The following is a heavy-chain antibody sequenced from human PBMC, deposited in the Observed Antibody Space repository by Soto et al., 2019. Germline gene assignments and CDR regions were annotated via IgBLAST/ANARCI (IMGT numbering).Heavy chain of an antibody. CDR2: ISAYNGNT. D-gene: IGHD2-2*01. J-gene: IGHJ4*02. CDR1: GYTFASYA. V-gene: IGHV1-18*01. CDR3: ARDPPPPAY. Sequence: QVQLVQSGAEVKKPGASVKVSCKASGYTFASYAISWMRQAPGQGLERMGGISAYNGNTNYAQKLQGRVTMTTDTSTSSAYMELRSLSSDATAVYYCARDPPPPAYWGQGTLVTVSS.